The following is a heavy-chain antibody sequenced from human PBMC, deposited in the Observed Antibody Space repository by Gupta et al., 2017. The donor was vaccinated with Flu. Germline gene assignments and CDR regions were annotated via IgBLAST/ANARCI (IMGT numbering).Heavy chain of an antibody. CDR1: GYTFTSYD. CDR2: MNPNNGNT. J-gene: IGHJ6*02. D-gene: IGHD3-16*01. V-gene: IGHV1-8*01. CDR3: ARVGSSYGMDV. Sequence: QEQLVQSGAEVRKPGASVKVSCKASGYTFTSYDIKWVRQATGQGLEWMGSMNPNNGNTDYARKFQGRVSMTRDTSTNTAYLELSSLRSDDTAMYYCARVGSSYGMDVWGQGTSVTVSS.